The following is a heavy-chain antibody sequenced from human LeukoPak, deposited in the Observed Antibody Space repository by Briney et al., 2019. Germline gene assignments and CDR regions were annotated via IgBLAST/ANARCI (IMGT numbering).Heavy chain of an antibody. V-gene: IGHV3-48*02. J-gene: IGHJ4*02. CDR1: GFTFSSFE. Sequence: PGGSLRLSCAVSGFTFSSFEMNWVRQAPGKGLEWVSYISSSGSSIYYADSVKGRFTISRDNAKNSLYLQMNSLRDEDTAVYYCARGGVAGRWYWGQGTLVTVSS. CDR2: ISSSGSSI. D-gene: IGHD6-19*01. CDR3: ARGGVAGRWY.